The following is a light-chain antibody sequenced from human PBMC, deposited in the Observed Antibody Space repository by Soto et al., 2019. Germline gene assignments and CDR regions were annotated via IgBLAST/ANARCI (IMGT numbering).Light chain of an antibody. V-gene: IGKV3-20*01. CDR2: DAS. Sequence: EIVLTQSPGTLSLSPGERGTLSCRASQSVSSNFLAWYQQKPGQAPRLLMFDASTRATGIPDRFTGRGSGTDFTLTISRLEPEDFAVYYCQFYGDPPKTFGQGTKVDIK. J-gene: IGKJ1*01. CDR3: QFYGDPPKT. CDR1: QSVSSNF.